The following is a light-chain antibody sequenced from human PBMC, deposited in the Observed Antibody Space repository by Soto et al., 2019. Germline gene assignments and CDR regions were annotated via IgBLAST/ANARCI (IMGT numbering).Light chain of an antibody. CDR2: DAS. Sequence: EIVLTQSPATLSLSPGERATLSCRASQSVSSYLAWYQQKPGQAPRLLLYDASNRATGIPARFSGSGSGTDFTLTISSLEPEDFAVYYCQQRSNWPRTFGQGTKLEI. CDR1: QSVSSY. V-gene: IGKV3-11*01. CDR3: QQRSNWPRT. J-gene: IGKJ2*01.